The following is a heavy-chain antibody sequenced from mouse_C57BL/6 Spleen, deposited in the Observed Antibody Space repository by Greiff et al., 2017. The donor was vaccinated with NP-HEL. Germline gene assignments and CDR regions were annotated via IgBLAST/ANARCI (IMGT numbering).Heavy chain of an antibody. CDR1: GYTFTSYW. V-gene: IGHV1-61*01. CDR2: IYPSDSET. Sequence: VQLQQSGAELVRPGSSVKLSCKASGYTFTSYWMDWVKQRPGQGLEWIGNIYPSDSETHYNQKFKDKATLTVDKSSSTAYMQLSSLTSEDSAVYYCARSHDYGFAYWGQGTLVTVSA. J-gene: IGHJ3*01. D-gene: IGHD2-4*01. CDR3: ARSHDYGFAY.